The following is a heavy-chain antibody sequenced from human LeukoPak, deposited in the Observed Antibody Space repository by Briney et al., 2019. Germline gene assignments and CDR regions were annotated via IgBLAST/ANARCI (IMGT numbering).Heavy chain of an antibody. CDR1: GGSISSGSYY. CDR2: IYTSGST. J-gene: IGHJ4*02. Sequence: PSQTLSLTCTVSGGSISSGSYYWSWIRQPAGKGLEWIGRIYTSGSTNYNPSLKSRVTISVDTSKNQFSLKLSSVTAADTAVYYCARGWYRTARRLDYWGQGTLVTVSS. CDR3: ARGWYRTARRLDY. V-gene: IGHV4-61*02. D-gene: IGHD1-26*01.